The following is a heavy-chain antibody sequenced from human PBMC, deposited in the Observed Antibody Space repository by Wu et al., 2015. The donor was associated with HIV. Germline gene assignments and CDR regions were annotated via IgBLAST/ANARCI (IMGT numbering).Heavy chain of an antibody. J-gene: IGHJ3*02. D-gene: IGHD3-10*01. CDR1: GYTLTELS. CDR2: FDPEDGET. Sequence: QVQLVQSGAEVKKPGASVKVSCKVSGYTLTELSMHWVRQAPGKGLEWMGGFDPEDGETIYAQKFQGRVTMTEDTSTDTAYMELSSLRSEDTAVYYCATDGNYGSGSYYKRATSRSFDIWAKGQWSPSLQ. CDR3: ATDGNYGSGSYYKRATSRSFDI. V-gene: IGHV1-24*01.